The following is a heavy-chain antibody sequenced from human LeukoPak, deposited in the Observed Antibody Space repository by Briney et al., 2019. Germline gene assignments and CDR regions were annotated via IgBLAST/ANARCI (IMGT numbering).Heavy chain of an antibody. J-gene: IGHJ4*02. CDR2: ISRGGNDV. CDR1: GFTFSDYY. V-gene: IGHV3-11*01. CDR3: ARSNDYTNCGGRGYLDH. Sequence: PGGSLRLSCAASGFTFSDYYMTWIRQAPGKGLEWVSTISRGGNDVYTVDPVKGRFTISRDNAKDSVSLQVNTLGADDTAIYYCARSNDYTNCGGRGYLDHWGQRALVTVSS. D-gene: IGHD4-11*01.